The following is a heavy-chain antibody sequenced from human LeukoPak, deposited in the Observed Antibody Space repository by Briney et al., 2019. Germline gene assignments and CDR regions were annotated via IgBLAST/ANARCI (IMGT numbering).Heavy chain of an antibody. CDR3: ARTAGSGSYDY. D-gene: IGHD3-10*01. Sequence: GRTYYRSKWYNDYAVSVKSRITINPDTSKNQFSLQLNSVTPEDTAVYYCARTAGSGSYDYWGQGTLVTVSS. J-gene: IGHJ4*02. V-gene: IGHV6-1*01. CDR2: TYYRSKWYN.